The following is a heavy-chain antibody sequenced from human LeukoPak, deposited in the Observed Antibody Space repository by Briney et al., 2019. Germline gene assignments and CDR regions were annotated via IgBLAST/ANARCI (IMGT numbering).Heavy chain of an antibody. Sequence: PSETLSLTCTVSGDSISSYYWSWIRQPPGKGLEWIGYIYYSGSTNYNPSLKSRVTISVDKSKNQFSLKLSSVTAADKAVYYCARSCRILDIVATIRARLGGNGFDIWGQGTMVTVSS. V-gene: IGHV4-59*12. CDR3: ARSCRILDIVATIRARLGGNGFDI. D-gene: IGHD5-12*01. CDR1: GDSISSYY. J-gene: IGHJ3*02. CDR2: IYYSGST.